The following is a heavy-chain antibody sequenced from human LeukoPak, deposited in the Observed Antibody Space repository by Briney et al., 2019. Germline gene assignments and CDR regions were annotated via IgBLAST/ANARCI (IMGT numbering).Heavy chain of an antibody. CDR3: ARDNGSGRSGFAY. CDR1: GNTFTDYG. Sequence: ASVKVSCKAPGNTFTDYGVTWVRQAPGQGLEWRGWINGYNGNTNYAQKFQGRLTRTTDTSTNTGYMELRSLGSDDTAVYYCARDNGSGRSGFAYWGQGTLVSVSS. J-gene: IGHJ4*02. CDR2: INGYNGNT. D-gene: IGHD3-10*01. V-gene: IGHV1-18*01.